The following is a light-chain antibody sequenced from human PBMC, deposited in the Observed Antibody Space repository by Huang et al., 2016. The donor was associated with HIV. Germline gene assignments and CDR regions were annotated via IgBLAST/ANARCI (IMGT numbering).Light chain of an antibody. CDR2: GSS. V-gene: IGKV3-15*01. CDR3: HQYNNWLLS. CDR1: RSVSTN. J-gene: IGKJ4*01. Sequence: EIVMTQSPGTLSVSPGKRVTLSCRANRSVSTNLAWYQQRPGQAPRLLIYGSSTRAPGIPARFSGSGSGTDFSLTISSLQSEDLAVYYCHQYNNWLLSFGGGTRVDI.